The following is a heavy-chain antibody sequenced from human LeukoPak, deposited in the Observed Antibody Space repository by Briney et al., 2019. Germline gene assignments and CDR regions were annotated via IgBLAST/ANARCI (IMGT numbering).Heavy chain of an antibody. D-gene: IGHD6-13*01. CDR3: AGDAAAGRDY. V-gene: IGHV4-4*02. CDR2: IYHSGST. CDR1: GFTFSNAW. J-gene: IGHJ4*02. Sequence: GSLRLSCAASGFTFSNAWMHWVRQAPGKGLEWIGEIYHSGSTNYNPSLKSRVTMSVDKSKNQFSLKLSSVTAADTAVYYCAGDAAAGRDYWGQGTLVTVSS.